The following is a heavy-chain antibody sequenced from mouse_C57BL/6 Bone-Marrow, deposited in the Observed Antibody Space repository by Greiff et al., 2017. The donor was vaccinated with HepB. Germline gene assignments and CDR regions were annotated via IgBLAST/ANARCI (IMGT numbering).Heavy chain of an antibody. CDR1: GYTFTSYW. J-gene: IGHJ2*01. V-gene: IGHV1-50*01. CDR2: IDPSDSYT. CDR3: ARSWDYLFDY. D-gene: IGHD2-4*01. Sequence: VQLQQPGAELVKPGASVKLSCKASGYTFTSYWMQWVKQRPGQGLEWIGEIDPSDSYTNYSQKFKGKATLTVDTSSSTAYMQLSSLTSEDSAVYYCARSWDYLFDYWGQGTTLTVSS.